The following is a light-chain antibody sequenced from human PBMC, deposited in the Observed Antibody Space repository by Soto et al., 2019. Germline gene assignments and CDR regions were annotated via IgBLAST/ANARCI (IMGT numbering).Light chain of an antibody. CDR2: DVI. CDR3: SSYRDSASDV. J-gene: IGLJ1*01. V-gene: IGLV2-14*03. CDR1: NSDVGTFNF. Sequence: QSALTQPASVSGSPGQSITISCTGTNSDVGTFNFVSWYQQHPGKAPKLMIYDVITRPSGVSNRFSGSKSGNTASLTISGLQAEDEADYYCSSYRDSASDVFGTGTKVTVL.